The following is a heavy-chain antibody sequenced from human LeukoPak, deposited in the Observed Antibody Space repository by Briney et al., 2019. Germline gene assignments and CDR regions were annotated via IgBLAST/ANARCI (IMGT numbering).Heavy chain of an antibody. Sequence: ASVKVSCKASGYTFTNYGISWVRQAPGQGLEWMGWISAYNDNTNYAQKLQGRVTMTTDTSTSTAYMELRSLRSDDTAVYYCARVGVGCSSTSCLDYYYYYGMDVWGQGTTVTVSS. V-gene: IGHV1-18*01. CDR1: GYTFTNYG. CDR2: ISAYNDNT. CDR3: ARVGVGCSSTSCLDYYYYYGMDV. J-gene: IGHJ6*02. D-gene: IGHD2-2*01.